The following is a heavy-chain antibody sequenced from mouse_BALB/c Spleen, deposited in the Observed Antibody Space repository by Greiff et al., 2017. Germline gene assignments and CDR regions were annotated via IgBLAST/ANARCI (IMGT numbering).Heavy chain of an antibody. Sequence: QVQLKQSGPELVKPGASVKISCKASGYAFSSSWMNWVKQRPGQGLEWIGRIYPGDGDTNYNGKFKGKATLTADKSSSTAYMQLSSLTSVDSAVYFCARSLYGNYAMDYWGQGTSVTVSS. CDR3: ARSLYGNYAMDY. V-gene: IGHV1-82*01. CDR1: GYAFSSSW. J-gene: IGHJ4*01. CDR2: IYPGDGDT. D-gene: IGHD2-1*01.